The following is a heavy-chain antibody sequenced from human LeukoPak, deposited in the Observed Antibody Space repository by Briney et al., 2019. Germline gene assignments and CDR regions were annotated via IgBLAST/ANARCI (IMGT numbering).Heavy chain of an antibody. D-gene: IGHD3-10*01. Sequence: GGSLRLSCAASGFTFSDYYMSWIRQAPGKGLEWVSYISSSGSTIYYADSVKGRFTISRDNAKNSLYLQMNSLRAEDTAVYYCAKDPMWFGEGDYKYYMDVWGKGTTVTVSS. V-gene: IGHV3-11*01. CDR3: AKDPMWFGEGDYKYYMDV. J-gene: IGHJ6*03. CDR1: GFTFSDYY. CDR2: ISSSGSTI.